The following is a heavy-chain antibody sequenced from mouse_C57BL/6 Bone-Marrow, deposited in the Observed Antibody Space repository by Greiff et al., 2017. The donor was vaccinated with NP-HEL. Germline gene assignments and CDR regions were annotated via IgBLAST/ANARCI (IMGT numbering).Heavy chain of an antibody. D-gene: IGHD1-1*01. J-gene: IGHJ4*01. V-gene: IGHV1-81*01. CDR2: IYPRSGNT. CDR3: ARKGDYYYGSSYAMDY. Sequence: VQLQQSGAELARPGASVKLSCKASGYTFTSYGISWVKQRTGQGLEWIGEIYPRSGNTYYNEKFKGKATLTADKSSSTAYMELRSLTSEDSAVYFCARKGDYYYGSSYAMDYWGQGTSVTVSS. CDR1: GYTFTSYG.